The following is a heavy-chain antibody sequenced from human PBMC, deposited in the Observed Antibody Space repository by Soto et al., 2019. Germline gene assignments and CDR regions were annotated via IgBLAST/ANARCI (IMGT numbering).Heavy chain of an antibody. J-gene: IGHJ4*02. CDR2: ISGSGGST. V-gene: IGHV3-23*01. CDR1: GFTFSGYA. Sequence: GGSLRLSCAASGFTFSGYAMSWVRQTPGKGLEWVSAISGSGGSTYYADSVKGRFTISRDNSKNTLYLQINSLRDEDTAVYYCAKSSGGLAAAGRRHADYWGQGTLVTVSS. CDR3: AKSSGGLAAAGRRHADY. D-gene: IGHD6-13*01.